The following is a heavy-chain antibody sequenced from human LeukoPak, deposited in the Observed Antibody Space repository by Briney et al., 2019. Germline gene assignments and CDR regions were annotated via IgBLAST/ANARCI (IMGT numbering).Heavy chain of an antibody. J-gene: IGHJ4*02. V-gene: IGHV4-39*01. Sequence: SETLSLTCTVSGGSISGRSYYWGWIRQSPGKGLEWIGNIYYSGSTYYNPSLKSRVTISVDTSKNQFSLKLSSVTAADTAVHYCARHDPGRDGYNLVNWGQGTLVTVSS. CDR3: ARHDPGRDGYNLVN. CDR2: IYYSGST. D-gene: IGHD5-24*01. CDR1: GGSISGRSYY.